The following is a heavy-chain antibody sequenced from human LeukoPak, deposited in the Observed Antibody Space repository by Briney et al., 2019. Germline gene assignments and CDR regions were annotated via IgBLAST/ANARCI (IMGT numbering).Heavy chain of an antibody. V-gene: IGHV4-39*01. D-gene: IGHD3-3*01. Sequence: SETLSLTCTVSGGSISSSSYYWGWIRQPPGKGLEWIGSIYYIGSTYYNPSLKSRVPISVDTSKHQFSLKLSSVTAADTAVYYCASSRNDFWSGYGDYWGQGTLVTVSS. J-gene: IGHJ4*02. CDR3: ASSRNDFWSGYGDY. CDR2: IYYIGST. CDR1: GGSISSSSYY.